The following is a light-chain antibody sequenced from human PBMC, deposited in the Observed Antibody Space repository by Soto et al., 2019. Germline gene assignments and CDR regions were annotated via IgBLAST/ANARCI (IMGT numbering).Light chain of an antibody. Sequence: EIVMTQSPATLSVSPGERATLSCRASQSVSSNLAWYQQKPGQAPRLLIYGASTRATGIPARFSGSGSGTEFTLTISSLQSEDFAIYFCQQSNNWPPDRTFGQGTKVEIK. J-gene: IGKJ1*01. V-gene: IGKV3-15*01. CDR3: QQSNNWPPDRT. CDR2: GAS. CDR1: QSVSSN.